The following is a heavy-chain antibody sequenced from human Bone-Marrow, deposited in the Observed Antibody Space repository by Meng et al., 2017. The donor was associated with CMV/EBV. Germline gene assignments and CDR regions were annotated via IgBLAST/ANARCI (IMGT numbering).Heavy chain of an antibody. V-gene: IGHV3-48*03. J-gene: IGHJ6*02. Sequence: GGSLRLSCAASGFTFSSYQMNWVRQAPGKGLEWVSYISSSGSTIYYADSVKGRFTISRDNVKNSLYLQMNSLRAEDTAVYYCASWVVGSDRWYGMDVWGQGTTVTVSS. CDR3: ASWVVGSDRWYGMDV. CDR1: GFTFSSYQ. D-gene: IGHD2-21*02. CDR2: ISSSGSTI.